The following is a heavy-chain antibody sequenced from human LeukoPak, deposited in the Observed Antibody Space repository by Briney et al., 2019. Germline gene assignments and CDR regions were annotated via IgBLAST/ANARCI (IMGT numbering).Heavy chain of an antibody. CDR1: GFTFSSYG. J-gene: IGHJ4*02. CDR3: AKDHSSWRRSPTDRPWDDY. Sequence: GGSLRLSCAASGFTFSSYGMRWVRQAPGKGLEWVAFIRYDGSNKYYVDSVKGRFTISRDNSKNTLYLQMDSLRLEDTAVYYCAKDHSSWRRSPTDRPWDDYWGQGSLVTVSS. D-gene: IGHD2/OR15-2a*01. CDR2: IRYDGSNK. V-gene: IGHV3-30*02.